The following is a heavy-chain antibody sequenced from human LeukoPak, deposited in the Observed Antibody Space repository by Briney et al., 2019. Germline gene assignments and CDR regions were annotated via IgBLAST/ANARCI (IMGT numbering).Heavy chain of an antibody. CDR3: AKDGDYYGSGFDY. CDR1: GFTFDDYA. CDR2: ISWNSGSI. Sequence: GGSLRLSCAASGFTFDDYAMHWVRQAPGKGLEWVSGISWNSGSIGYADSVKGRFTISRDNAKNSLYLQMNSLRAEGTALYYCAKDGDYYGSGFDYWGQGTLVTVSS. J-gene: IGHJ4*02. D-gene: IGHD3-10*01. V-gene: IGHV3-9*01.